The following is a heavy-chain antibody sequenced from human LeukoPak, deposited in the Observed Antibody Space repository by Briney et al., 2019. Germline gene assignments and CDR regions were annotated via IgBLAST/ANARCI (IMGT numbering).Heavy chain of an antibody. CDR3: ANIRGVITEVDY. CDR2: IRPDGNNK. Sequence: GGSLRLSCAASGFTFSTYAIHWVRQAPGKGLEWVAFIRPDGNNKNYADSVKGRFTISRDNSKNTLYLQMNSLRAEDTAVYYCANIRGVITEVDYWGQGTLVTVSS. D-gene: IGHD3-10*01. CDR1: GFTFSTYA. V-gene: IGHV3-30*02. J-gene: IGHJ4*02.